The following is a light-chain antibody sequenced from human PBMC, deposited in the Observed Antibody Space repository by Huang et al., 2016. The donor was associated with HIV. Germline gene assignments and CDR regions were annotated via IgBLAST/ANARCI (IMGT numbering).Light chain of an antibody. V-gene: IGKV4-1*01. CDR3: QQYYNSPLT. Sequence: DIVVTQSPDSLAVSLGERATINCRSSQSVFYNSKNRNYLAWYQQKAGQPPKLLSYWASTRESGVSDRFNGSGSGADFTLTINNLQAEDVATYYCQQYYNSPLTFGGGTRVEIK. J-gene: IGKJ4*01. CDR2: WAS. CDR1: QSVFYNSKNRNY.